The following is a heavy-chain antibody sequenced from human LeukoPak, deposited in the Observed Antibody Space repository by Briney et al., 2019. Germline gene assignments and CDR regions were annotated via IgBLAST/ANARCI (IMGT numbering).Heavy chain of an antibody. Sequence: ASVKVSCKASGYTFTGYYMHWVRQAPGQGPEWMGWINPNTGGTNYAQKFQGRVTMTRDTSISTAYMELSRLRSDDTAVYYCARVPPETLAFDYWGQGTLVTVSS. CDR2: INPNTGGT. CDR1: GYTFTGYY. V-gene: IGHV1-2*02. CDR3: ARVPPETLAFDY. J-gene: IGHJ4*02. D-gene: IGHD1-14*01.